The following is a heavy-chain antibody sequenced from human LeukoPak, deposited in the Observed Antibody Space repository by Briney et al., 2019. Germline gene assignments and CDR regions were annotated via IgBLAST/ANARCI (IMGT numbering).Heavy chain of an antibody. D-gene: IGHD3-22*01. J-gene: IGHJ4*02. V-gene: IGHV4-34*01. CDR1: GGSFSGYY. Sequence: SETLSLTCAVYGGSFSGYYWSWIRQPPGKGLEWIGEINHSGSTNYNPSLKSRVAISVDTSKNQFSLRLTSVTAADTAVYYCARDRDSSGYYDYWGQGTLVTVSS. CDR3: ARDRDSSGYYDY. CDR2: INHSGST.